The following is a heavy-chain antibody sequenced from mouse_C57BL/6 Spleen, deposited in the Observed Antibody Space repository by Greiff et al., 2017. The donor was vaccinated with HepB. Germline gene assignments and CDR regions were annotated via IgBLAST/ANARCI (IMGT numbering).Heavy chain of an antibody. CDR2: ISNGGGST. CDR3: ARSRAGSSPFDY. CDR1: GFTFSDYY. J-gene: IGHJ2*01. Sequence: DVMLVESGGGLVQPGGSLKLSCAASGFTFSDYYMYWVRQTPEKRLEWVAYISNGGGSTYYPDTVKGRFTISRDNAKNTLYLQMSRLKSEDTAMYYCARSRAGSSPFDYWGQGTTLTVSS. D-gene: IGHD1-1*01. V-gene: IGHV5-12*01.